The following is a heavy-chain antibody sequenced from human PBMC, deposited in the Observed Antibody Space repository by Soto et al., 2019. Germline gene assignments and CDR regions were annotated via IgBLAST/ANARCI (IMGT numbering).Heavy chain of an antibody. CDR2: ISGRGGNT. Sequence: EVQLLESGGGLVQPGGSLRLSCAASGFTFSSYTMSWARQAPGNGLEWVSTISGRGGNTYYADSVKGRFTISRDNSRNTLYLQMDSLRVEDSAVYSCAKAGCSGGTCYLYYFDYWGQGALVTVSS. CDR3: AKAGCSGGTCYLYYFDY. V-gene: IGHV3-23*01. J-gene: IGHJ4*02. D-gene: IGHD2-15*01. CDR1: GFTFSSYT.